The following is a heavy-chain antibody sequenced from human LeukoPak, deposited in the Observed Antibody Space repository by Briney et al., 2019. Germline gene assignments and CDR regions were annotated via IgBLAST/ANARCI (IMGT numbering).Heavy chain of an antibody. V-gene: IGHV1-24*01. Sequence: ASVKVSCKVSGYTLTELSMHWVRQAPGKGLEWMGGFDPEDGETIYAQKFQGRVTMTEDTSTDTAYMELSSLRSEDTAVYYCARRGVVRGVIMADYYYYYMDVWGQGTMVTVSS. D-gene: IGHD3-10*01. CDR2: FDPEDGET. CDR1: GYTLTELS. J-gene: IGHJ6*03. CDR3: ARRGVVRGVIMADYYYYYMDV.